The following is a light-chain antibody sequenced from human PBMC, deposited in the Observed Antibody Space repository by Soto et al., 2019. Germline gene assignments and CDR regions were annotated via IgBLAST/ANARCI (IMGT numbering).Light chain of an antibody. CDR1: SSDVGGCKF. V-gene: IGLV2-8*01. CDR2: EVN. J-gene: IGLJ1*01. CDR3: SSCAGSNNPYV. Sequence: QSVLTQPASVSGSPGQSITISCTGTSSDVGGCKFVSWYQQYPGKAPQLIIYEVNKRPSGVPDRFSGSKSGNTASLTVSGLQAEDEADYYCSSCAGSNNPYVFGTGTKVTAL.